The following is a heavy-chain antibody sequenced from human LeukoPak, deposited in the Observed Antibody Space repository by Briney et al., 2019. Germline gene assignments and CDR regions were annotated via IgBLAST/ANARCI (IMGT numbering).Heavy chain of an antibody. D-gene: IGHD3-22*01. CDR3: ARGSYYYDSSGYLPPYY. J-gene: IGHJ4*02. Sequence: SETLSLTCAVYGGSFSGYYWSWIRQPPGKGLEWIGEINHSGSTNYDPSLKSRVTISVDTSKNQFSLKLSSVTAADTAVYYCARGSYYYDSSGYLPPYYWGQGTLVTVSS. CDR2: INHSGST. CDR1: GGSFSGYY. V-gene: IGHV4-34*01.